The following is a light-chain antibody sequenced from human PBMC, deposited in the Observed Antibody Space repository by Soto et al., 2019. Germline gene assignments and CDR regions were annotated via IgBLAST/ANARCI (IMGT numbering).Light chain of an antibody. CDR2: GAS. J-gene: IGKJ2*03. CDR3: QKYDTSPYS. CDR1: QSVIRNY. V-gene: IGKV3-20*01. Sequence: EGVLTQSPGTLSLSPGEGATLSCRSSQSVIRNYLAWYQKKPGQAPRLLIYGASSRATGIPDRFSGSGPGTGFTLTISRLEPEDFAVYYCQKYDTSPYSFGQGTKVDIK.